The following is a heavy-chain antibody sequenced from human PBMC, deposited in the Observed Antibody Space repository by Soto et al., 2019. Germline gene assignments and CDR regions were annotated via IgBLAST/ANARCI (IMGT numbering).Heavy chain of an antibody. CDR2: MYYSGNT. CDR1: GGSISRGGYY. J-gene: IGHJ4*02. V-gene: IGHV4-31*03. D-gene: IGHD3-22*01. CDR3: ARGLLIEYYDSSRYYPHFDY. Sequence: SETLSLTCTVSGGSISRGGYYWSWIRQHPGKGLEWIGYMYYSGNTYYNPSLKSRVTISVDTAKNQFSLKLSSVTAADTAVYYCARGLLIEYYDSSRYYPHFDYWGQGTLVTVSS.